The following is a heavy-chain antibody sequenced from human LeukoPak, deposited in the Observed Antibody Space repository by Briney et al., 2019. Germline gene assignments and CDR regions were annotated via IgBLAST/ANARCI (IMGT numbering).Heavy chain of an antibody. CDR1: GGSIGSGSYY. Sequence: SQTLSLTCSVSGGSIGSGSYYWSWIRQPAGKGLEWIGRIYASGSTNYNPSLKSRLTISVDTSKNQFSLKLSSVTAADTAVYYCARDSYGGHNWSDPWGQGTLVTVSS. CDR3: ARDSYGGHNWSDP. V-gene: IGHV4-61*02. CDR2: IYASGST. J-gene: IGHJ5*02. D-gene: IGHD4-23*01.